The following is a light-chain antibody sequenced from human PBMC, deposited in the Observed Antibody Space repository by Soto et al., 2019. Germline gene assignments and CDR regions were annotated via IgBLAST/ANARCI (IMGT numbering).Light chain of an antibody. CDR1: SGHNSYA. Sequence: VLTQPPSASASLGASVKLTCTLRSGHNSYAIAWHQQQPEKGPRYLMKLNSDGSHSKGAGIPDRFSGSSSGAERYLTISSLQSEDEADYYCQTWSTDIRVFGGGTKVTVL. CDR3: QTWSTDIRV. CDR2: LNSDGSH. J-gene: IGLJ3*02. V-gene: IGLV4-69*01.